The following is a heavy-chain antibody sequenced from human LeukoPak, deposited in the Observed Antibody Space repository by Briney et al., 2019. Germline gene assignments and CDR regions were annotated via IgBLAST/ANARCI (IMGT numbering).Heavy chain of an antibody. D-gene: IGHD2-15*01. V-gene: IGHV4-39*01. Sequence: SETLSLTSAVSGGSISTDSHYCGSIRRPPGKGLEWIASVYHSGDTYYSSSLKSRDTISVDTSKNQFSLKLTSVTAADTAVYYCARHFRRGWRYHYGMDVWGQGTTVTVSS. CDR2: VYHSGDT. J-gene: IGHJ6*02. CDR3: ARHFRRGWRYHYGMDV. CDR1: GGSISTDSHY.